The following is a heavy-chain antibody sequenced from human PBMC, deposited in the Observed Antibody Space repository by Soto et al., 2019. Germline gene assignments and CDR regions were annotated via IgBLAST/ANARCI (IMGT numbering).Heavy chain of an antibody. V-gene: IGHV1-18*04. CDR1: GYTFGSYG. D-gene: IGHD2-2*01. Sequence: QAHLGQSGAEVKESGDSVKVSCKASGYTFGSYGISWVRQAPGEGLEWLGWISGFNGYTNDAQKFQGRVVLSRDTSTTTVYLESSSLRSDHTAVYYCARDVPYSNTEHDPFVMWGQGTMVTVAS. CDR3: ARDVPYSNTEHDPFVM. J-gene: IGHJ3*02. CDR2: ISGFNGYT.